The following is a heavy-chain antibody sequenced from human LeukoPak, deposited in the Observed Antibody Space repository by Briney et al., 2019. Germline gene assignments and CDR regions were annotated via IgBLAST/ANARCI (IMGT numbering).Heavy chain of an antibody. CDR3: ARDPAFGVVIWGDSYFDY. CDR2: IRYDGSKK. Sequence: GGSLRLSCAASGFTFSSYGMHWVRQAPGKGLEWVAFIRYDGSKKYYADSVKGRFTISRDNSKNTLYLQMNSLRTEDTAVYYCARDPAFGVVIWGDSYFDYWGQGTLVTVSS. J-gene: IGHJ4*02. V-gene: IGHV3-30*02. D-gene: IGHD3-3*01. CDR1: GFTFSSYG.